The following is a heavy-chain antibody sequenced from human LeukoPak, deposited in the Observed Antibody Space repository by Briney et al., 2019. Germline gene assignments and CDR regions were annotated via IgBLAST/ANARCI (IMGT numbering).Heavy chain of an antibody. CDR3: TLIQGWGSGSYYLDY. J-gene: IGHJ4*02. CDR2: VKSRGAGETT. D-gene: IGHD3-10*01. V-gene: IGHV3-15*01. CDR1: GFSISNDW. Sequence: PGGSLRLSCAASGFSISNDWMSWVRHAPGKARECVGRVKSRGAGETTDYAAPVKDRLTISRDDSKTTLYLQMNSLKTEDTAVYYCTLIQGWGSGSYYLDYWNEGTLVTISS.